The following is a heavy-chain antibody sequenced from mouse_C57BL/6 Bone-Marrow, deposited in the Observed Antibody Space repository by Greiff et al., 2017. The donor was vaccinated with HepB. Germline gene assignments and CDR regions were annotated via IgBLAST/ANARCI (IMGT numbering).Heavy chain of an antibody. CDR2: IYPSDSET. CDR1: GYTFTSYW. D-gene: IGHD1-1*02. CDR3: ARSAARSGGDAMDY. V-gene: IGHV1-61*01. J-gene: IGHJ4*01. Sequence: QVQLQQPGAELVRPGSSVKLSCKASGYTFTSYWMDWVKQRPGQGLEWIGNIYPSDSETHYNQKFKDKATLTVDKSSSTAYMQLSSLTSEDSAVYYCARSAARSGGDAMDYWGQGTSVTVSA.